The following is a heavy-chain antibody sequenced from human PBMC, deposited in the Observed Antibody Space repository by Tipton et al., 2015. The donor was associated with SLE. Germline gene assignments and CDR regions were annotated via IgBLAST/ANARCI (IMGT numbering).Heavy chain of an antibody. V-gene: IGHV4-59*08. D-gene: IGHD2-21*01. CDR3: ARHPKRESGSQFLFDY. CDR1: GVSISNYY. Sequence: TLSLTCYVTGVSISNYYWTWIRQSPGKGLEWIGNVYKNYNPSLESRVTISVDTSRNLFSLKLSSVTAADTAVYYCARHPKRESGSQFLFDYWGQGTLVTVSS. J-gene: IGHJ4*02. CDR2: VYKN.